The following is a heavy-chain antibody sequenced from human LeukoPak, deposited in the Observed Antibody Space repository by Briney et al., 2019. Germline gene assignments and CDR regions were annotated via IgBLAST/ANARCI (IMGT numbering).Heavy chain of an antibody. CDR2: IDYSGGT. J-gene: IGHJ3*01. CDR3: ARHEFGTSSAAFDS. D-gene: IGHD6-6*01. V-gene: IGHV4-34*01. Sequence: SETLSLNCAVYGGSLSGYIWSWIRQPPGKGLEYIGEIDYSGGTTYNPALKSRVTISLDTSKNQFSLKVISVTAADTAVYYCARHEFGTSSAAFDSRGQGTMVTVSS. CDR1: GGSLSGYI.